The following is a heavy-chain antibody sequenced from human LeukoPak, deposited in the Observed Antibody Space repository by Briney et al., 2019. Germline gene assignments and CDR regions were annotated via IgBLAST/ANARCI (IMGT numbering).Heavy chain of an antibody. CDR3: ARFGDCGGDCYYYYYYYGMDV. CDR2: IYPGDSDT. Sequence: GESLKISCKGSGYSFTSYWIGWVRQMPGKGLEWMGIIYPGDSDTRYSPSFQGQVTISADKSISTAYLQWSSLKASDTAMYYCARFGDCGGDCYYYYYYYGMDVWGQGTTVTVSS. D-gene: IGHD2-21*02. V-gene: IGHV5-51*01. J-gene: IGHJ6*02. CDR1: GYSFTSYW.